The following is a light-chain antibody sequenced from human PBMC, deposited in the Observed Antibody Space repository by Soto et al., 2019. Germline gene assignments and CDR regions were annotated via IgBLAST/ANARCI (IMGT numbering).Light chain of an antibody. Sequence: SYELTQPPSVSVALGQTARITCGGNNIGSKNVHWYQQRPGQAPVLVIYRDKKRPSGIPERFSGSKSENTATLTISRAQAGDEAEYYCQVWDTSSTWYVFGTGTKLTVL. CDR1: NIGSKN. V-gene: IGLV3-9*01. CDR2: RDK. J-gene: IGLJ1*01. CDR3: QVWDTSSTWYV.